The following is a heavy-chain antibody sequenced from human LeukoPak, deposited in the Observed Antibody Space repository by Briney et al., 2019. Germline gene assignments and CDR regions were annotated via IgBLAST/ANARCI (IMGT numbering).Heavy chain of an antibody. J-gene: IGHJ6*03. CDR1: GFIFDDYA. V-gene: IGHV3-43D*03. Sequence: GGSLRLSCAASGFIFDDYAMHWVRQAPGKGLEWVSLISWDGGSTYYADSVKGRFTISRDNAKNSLYLQMNSLRAEDTAVYYCATADYYYMDVWGKGTTVTISS. CDR2: ISWDGGST. CDR3: ATADYYYMDV.